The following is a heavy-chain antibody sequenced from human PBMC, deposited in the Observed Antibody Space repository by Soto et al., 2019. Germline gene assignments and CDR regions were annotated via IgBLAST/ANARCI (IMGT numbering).Heavy chain of an antibody. CDR3: ARASDVLVPAAPLDY. D-gene: IGHD2-2*01. V-gene: IGHV1-18*01. Sequence: ASVKVSCKASGGTFSSYAISWVRQAPGQGLEWMGWISAYNGNTNYAQKLQGRVTMTTDTSTSTAYMELRSLRSDDTAVYYCARASDVLVPAAPLDYWGQGTLVTVPQ. CDR1: GGTFSSYA. CDR2: ISAYNGNT. J-gene: IGHJ4*02.